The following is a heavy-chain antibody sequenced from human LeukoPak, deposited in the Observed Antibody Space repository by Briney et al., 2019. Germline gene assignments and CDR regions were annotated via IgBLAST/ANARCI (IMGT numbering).Heavy chain of an antibody. V-gene: IGHV3-21*04. J-gene: IGHJ4*02. D-gene: IGHD7-27*01. CDR3: AKDGGLWVSAHWGDS. CDR2: ISSSSSYI. Sequence: GGSLRLSCAASGFTFSSYSMNWVRQAPGKGLEWVSSISSSSSYIYYADSVKGRFTISRDNAKNSLYLQMNSLRAEDTAVYYCAKDGGLWVSAHWGDSWGRGTLVTVSS. CDR1: GFTFSSYS.